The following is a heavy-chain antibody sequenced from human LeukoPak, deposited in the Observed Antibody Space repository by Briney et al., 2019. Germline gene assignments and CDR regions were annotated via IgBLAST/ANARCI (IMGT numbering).Heavy chain of an antibody. CDR3: ARSCSSTSCPFDY. CDR2: ISSSSSYT. J-gene: IGHJ4*02. V-gene: IGHV3-11*06. Sequence: GGSLRPSCAASGFTFSDYYMSWIRQAPGKGLEWVSYISSSSSYTNYADSVKGRFTISRDNAKNSLYLQMNSLRAEDTAVYYCARSCSSTSCPFDYWGQGTLVTVSS. CDR1: GFTFSDYY. D-gene: IGHD2-2*01.